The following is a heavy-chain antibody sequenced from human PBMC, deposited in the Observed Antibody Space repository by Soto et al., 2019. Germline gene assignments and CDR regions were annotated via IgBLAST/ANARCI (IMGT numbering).Heavy chain of an antibody. Sequence: SETLSLTCAVSGYSISSSNWWGWIRQPPGKGLEWIGYIYYSGSTYYNPSLKSRVTISVDTSKNQLSLKLSSLTSVPTAVYYCGRLAGFYYTDRIQLRFDFWGEGILVIVS. CDR3: GRLAGFYYTDRIQLRFDF. V-gene: IGHV4-28*01. D-gene: IGHD3-16*01. J-gene: IGHJ3*01. CDR1: GYSISSSNW. CDR2: IYYSGST.